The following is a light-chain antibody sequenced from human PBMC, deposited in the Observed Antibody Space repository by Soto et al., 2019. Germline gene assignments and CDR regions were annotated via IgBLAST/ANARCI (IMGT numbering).Light chain of an antibody. CDR1: SGDVGGYNY. J-gene: IGLJ2*01. CDR2: DDS. V-gene: IGLV2-11*01. Sequence: QSALTQPRSVSGSPGQSVTISCTGTSGDVGGYNYVSWYQQHPGKAPKLISYDDSTRPSGVPDRYFGSKSGNTASLTISGLQAEDEADYYCCSYAGSDTGVFGGGTQLTVL. CDR3: CSYAGSDTGV.